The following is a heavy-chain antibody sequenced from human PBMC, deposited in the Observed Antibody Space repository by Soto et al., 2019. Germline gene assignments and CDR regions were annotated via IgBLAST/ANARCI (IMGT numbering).Heavy chain of an antibody. J-gene: IGHJ6*02. CDR1: GFTFSNAW. D-gene: IGHD1-1*01. CDR2: IKSKTDGGTT. CDR3: TTDRGGNWNDVNNYYGMDV. V-gene: IGHV3-15*07. Sequence: EVQLVESGGGLVKPGGSLRLSCAASGFTFSNAWMNWVRQAPGKGLEWVGRIKSKTDGGTTDYAAPVKGRFTISRDDSKDTQYLQMNSLKTEDTAVDYCTTDRGGNWNDVNNYYGMDVWGQGTTVTVSS.